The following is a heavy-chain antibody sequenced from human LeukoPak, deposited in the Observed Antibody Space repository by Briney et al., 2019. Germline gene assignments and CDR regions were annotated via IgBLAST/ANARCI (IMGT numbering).Heavy chain of an antibody. V-gene: IGHV7-4-1*02. CDR3: ARRPRTYYYGSGNNNWFDP. D-gene: IGHD3-10*01. CDR2: INTNTGNP. Sequence: ASVKVSCKASGYTFTSYAMYWVRQAPGQGLEWMGWINTNTGNPTYAQGFTGRFVFSSDTSVSTAYLQISSLKAEDTAVYYCARRPRTYYYGSGNNNWFDPWGQGTLVTVSS. CDR1: GYTFTSYA. J-gene: IGHJ5*02.